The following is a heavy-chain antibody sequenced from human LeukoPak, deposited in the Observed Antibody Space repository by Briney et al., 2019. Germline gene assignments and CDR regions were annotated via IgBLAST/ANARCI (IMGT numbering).Heavy chain of an antibody. CDR1: GFTFSSYA. CDR2: ISYDGSNK. V-gene: IGHV3-30-3*01. D-gene: IGHD1-26*01. Sequence: GRSLRLSCAASGFTFSSYAMHWVRQAPGKGLEWVADISYDGSNKYYADSVKGRFTISRDNSKNTLYLQMNSLRAEDTAVYYCAKQWELLTYFDYWGQGTLVTVSS. CDR3: AKQWELLTYFDY. J-gene: IGHJ4*02.